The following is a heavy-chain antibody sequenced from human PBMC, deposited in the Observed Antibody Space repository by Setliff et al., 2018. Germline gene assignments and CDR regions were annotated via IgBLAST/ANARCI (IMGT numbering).Heavy chain of an antibody. CDR1: GVSISSGSYYY. J-gene: IGHJ4*02. CDR3: ARLPNYVWGSPVDY. V-gene: IGHV4-61*09. D-gene: IGHD3-16*01. Sequence: SETLSLTCTVSGVSISSGSYYYWSWIRQPAGKGLEWIGQIYTSWSTNYNPSLKSRVTISVDTSKNQFSLTLSSVTAADTAVYYCARLPNYVWGSPVDYWGQGTLVTVSS. CDR2: IYTSWST.